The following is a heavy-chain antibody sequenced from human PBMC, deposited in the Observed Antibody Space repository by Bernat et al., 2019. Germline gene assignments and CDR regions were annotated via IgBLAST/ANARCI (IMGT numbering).Heavy chain of an antibody. CDR1: GFTFSSYA. J-gene: IGHJ3*02. CDR2: ISGSGGST. CDR3: AKGGVDIVVVVGATLCCAFDI. Sequence: EVQLLESGGGLVQPGGSLRLSCAASGFTFSSYAMSWVRQAPGKGLEWVSAISGSGGSTYYADSVKGRFTISRDNSKNTLYLQMNSLRAEDTAVYYCAKGGVDIVVVVGATLCCAFDIWGQGTMVTVSS. V-gene: IGHV3-23*01. D-gene: IGHD2-15*01.